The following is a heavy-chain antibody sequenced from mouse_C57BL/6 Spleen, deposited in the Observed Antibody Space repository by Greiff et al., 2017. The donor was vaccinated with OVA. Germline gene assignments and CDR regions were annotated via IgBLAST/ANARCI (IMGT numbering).Heavy chain of an antibody. CDR2: INPSTGGT. D-gene: IGHD2-4*01. V-gene: IGHV1-42*01. J-gene: IGHJ2*01. CDR3: ARFDYDDY. CDR1: GYSFTGYY. Sequence: VQLQQSGPELVKPGASVKISCKASGYSFTGYYMNWVKQSPEKSLEWIGEINPSTGGTTYNQKFKAKATLTADTSSSTAYMQLKSLTSEDSAVYYCARFDYDDYWGQGTTLTVSS.